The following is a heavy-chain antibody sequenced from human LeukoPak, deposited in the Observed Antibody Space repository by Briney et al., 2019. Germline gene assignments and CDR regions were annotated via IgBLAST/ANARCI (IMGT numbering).Heavy chain of an antibody. CDR3: ARDLVADSVDCFQH. CDR1: GYTFTGYY. V-gene: IGHV1-2*02. CDR2: INPNSGGT. Sequence: EASVKVSCKASGYTFTGYYMHWVRQAPGQGLEWMGWINPNSGGTNYAQKFQGRVTMTRDTSISTAYMELSRLRSDDTAVYYCARDLVADSVDCFQHWGQGTLVTVSS. J-gene: IGHJ1*01. D-gene: IGHD5-12*01.